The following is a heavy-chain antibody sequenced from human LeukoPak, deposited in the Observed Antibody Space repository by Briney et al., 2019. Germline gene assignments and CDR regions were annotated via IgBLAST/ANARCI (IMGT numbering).Heavy chain of an antibody. CDR3: AKDGLSGSGSYSWGNMDV. CDR2: IRGDGSST. J-gene: IGHJ6*03. Sequence: GGSLILSCAASGFTLISYAVDWVRQAPGKVLERVPGIRGDGSSTPNADAVNGLFIISRDESKNALHVQINSLRAQDTAVYCCAKDGLSGSGSYSWGNMDVWGKGTTVTVSS. V-gene: IGHV3-23*01. D-gene: IGHD3-10*01. CDR1: GFTLISYA.